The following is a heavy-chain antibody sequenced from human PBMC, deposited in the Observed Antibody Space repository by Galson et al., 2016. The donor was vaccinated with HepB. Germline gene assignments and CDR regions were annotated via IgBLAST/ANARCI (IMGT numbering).Heavy chain of an antibody. J-gene: IGHJ4*02. CDR3: SKSPWYDSSGYYYFDY. D-gene: IGHD3-22*01. V-gene: IGHV3-23*02. CDR2: ISGSGGST. CDR1: GFTFSSYA. Sequence: SLRLSCAASGFTFSSYAMSWVRQAPGEGLEWISGISGSGGSTFYEGSVKGRFTISRDKSKNTLYLQMNSLRAEDTAVYHCSKSPWYDSSGYYYFDYWGQGTLVTVST.